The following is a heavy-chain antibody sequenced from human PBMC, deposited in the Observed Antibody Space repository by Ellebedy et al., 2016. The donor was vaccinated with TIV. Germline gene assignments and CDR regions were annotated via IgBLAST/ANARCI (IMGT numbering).Heavy chain of an antibody. CDR2: IYSGGST. Sequence: GESLKISXAASGFTVSSNYMSWVRQAPGKGLEWVSVIYSGGSTYYADSVKGRFTISRDNSKNTLYLQMNSLRAEDTAVYYCARDRTEPPYYYYYYMDVWGKGTTVTVSS. V-gene: IGHV3-53*01. CDR1: GFTVSSNY. CDR3: ARDRTEPPYYYYYYMDV. J-gene: IGHJ6*03. D-gene: IGHD1-1*01.